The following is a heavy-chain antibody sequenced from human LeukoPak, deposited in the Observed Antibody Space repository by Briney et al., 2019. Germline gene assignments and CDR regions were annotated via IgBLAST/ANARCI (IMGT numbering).Heavy chain of an antibody. D-gene: IGHD3-3*01. CDR2: MNPNSGNT. V-gene: IGHV1-8*01. CDR1: GYTFTSYD. Sequence: ASAKVSCKASGYTFTSYDINWVRQATGQGLEWMGWMNPNSGNTGYAQKFQGRVTMTRNTSISTAYMELSSLRSEDTAVYYCARAYDFWSGYYRYWGQGTLVTVSS. J-gene: IGHJ4*02. CDR3: ARAYDFWSGYYRY.